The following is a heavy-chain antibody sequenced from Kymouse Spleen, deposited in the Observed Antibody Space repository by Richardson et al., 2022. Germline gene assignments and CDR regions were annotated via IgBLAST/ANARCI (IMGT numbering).Heavy chain of an antibody. J-gene: IGHJ6*02. CDR1: GGSFSGYY. CDR2: INHSGST. D-gene: IGHD3-10*01. V-gene: IGHV4-34*01. CDR3: ARGPYYYGSGSPYYYGMDV. Sequence: QVQLQQWGAGLLKPSETLSLTCAVYGGSFSGYYWSWIRQPPGKGLEWIGEINHSGSTNYNPSLKSRVTISVDTSKNQFSLKLSSVTAADTAVYYCARGPYYYGSGSPYYYGMDVWGQGTTVTVSS.